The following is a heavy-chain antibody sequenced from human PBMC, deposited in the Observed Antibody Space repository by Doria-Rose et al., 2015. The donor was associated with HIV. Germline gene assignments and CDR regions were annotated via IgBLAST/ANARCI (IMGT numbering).Heavy chain of an antibody. Sequence: VQLQESGGGLVRPGGALRLSCAGSGFSFSDAWMSWVRQAPGKGLEWVGRIKSKPDGGTTDYSAPVKGRFTIPRDDSKDTVYLQMNSLKTEDTAFYYCTTAHYDFWSGSYYFDYWGQGALVTVSS. CDR3: TTAHYDFWSGSYYFDY. CDR2: IKSKPDGGTT. J-gene: IGHJ4*02. D-gene: IGHD3-3*01. CDR1: GFSFSDAW. V-gene: IGHV3-15*01.